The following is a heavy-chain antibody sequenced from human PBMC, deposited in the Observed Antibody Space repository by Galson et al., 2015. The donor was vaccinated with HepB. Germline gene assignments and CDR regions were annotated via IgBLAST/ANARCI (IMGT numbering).Heavy chain of an antibody. D-gene: IGHD7-27*01. Sequence: SLRLSCAASGFTFSSSWMHWARQDPGKGLVWVSGINSDGSNTKYADSVKGRFTISRDNARNTLPLQMNNLRVEDTAVYYCARDPPNTGDYYFDDWGQGSLVTVSS. J-gene: IGHJ4*02. CDR1: GFTFSSSW. V-gene: IGHV3-74*01. CDR3: ARDPPNTGDYYFDD. CDR2: INSDGSNT.